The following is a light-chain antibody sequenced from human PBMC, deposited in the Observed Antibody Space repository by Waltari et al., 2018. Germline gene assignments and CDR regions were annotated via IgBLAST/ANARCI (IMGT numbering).Light chain of an antibody. Sequence: WCQQHPSRALKLMLYGVVKRPSGVSNRFSGSKSGNAASLTISGLQADDEADYYCSSYTSISTLVFGVGTKVTVL. J-gene: IGLJ3*02. V-gene: IGLV2-14*04. CDR3: SSYTSISTLV. CDR2: GVV.